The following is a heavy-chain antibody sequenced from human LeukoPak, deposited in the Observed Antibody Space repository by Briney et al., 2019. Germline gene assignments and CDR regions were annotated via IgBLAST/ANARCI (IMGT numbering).Heavy chain of an antibody. Sequence: PGTSLRLSCAASGFTFSSYGMHWVRQAPGKGLEWVAVISYDGSNKYYADSVKGRFTISRDNSKNTLYLQMNSLRAEDTAVYYCAKPAPDTAMVMGDYFDYWGQGTLVTVSS. D-gene: IGHD5-18*01. J-gene: IGHJ4*02. CDR2: ISYDGSNK. CDR3: AKPAPDTAMVMGDYFDY. CDR1: GFTFSSYG. V-gene: IGHV3-30*18.